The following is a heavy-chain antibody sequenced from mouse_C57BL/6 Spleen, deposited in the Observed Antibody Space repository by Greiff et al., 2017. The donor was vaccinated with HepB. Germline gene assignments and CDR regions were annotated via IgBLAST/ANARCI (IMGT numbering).Heavy chain of an antibody. CDR2: IWTGGGT. Sequence: VKLVESGPGLVAPSQSLSITCTVSGFSLTSYAISWVRQPPGKGLEWLGVIWTGGGTNYNSALKSRLSISKDNSKSQVFLKMNSLQTDDTARYYCARNYYGSSPAMDYWGQGTSVTVSS. V-gene: IGHV2-9-1*01. CDR1: GFSLTSYA. D-gene: IGHD1-1*01. J-gene: IGHJ4*01. CDR3: ARNYYGSSPAMDY.